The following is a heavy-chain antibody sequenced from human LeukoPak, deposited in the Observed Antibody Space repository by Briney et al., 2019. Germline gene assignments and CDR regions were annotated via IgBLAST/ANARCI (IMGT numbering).Heavy chain of an antibody. CDR2: IWYDGSAK. Sequence: GGSLRLSCAAYGFTFSGSGMHWVRQAPGKGLEWVAVIWYDGSAKYYAESVKRRFTIYRDNSRNTLYLQMNSLGVEDTAVYYCASGARPDSSGYCDFWGQGTLVTVSS. CDR3: ASGARPDSSGYCDF. V-gene: IGHV3-33*01. J-gene: IGHJ4*02. CDR1: GFTFSGSG. D-gene: IGHD3-22*01.